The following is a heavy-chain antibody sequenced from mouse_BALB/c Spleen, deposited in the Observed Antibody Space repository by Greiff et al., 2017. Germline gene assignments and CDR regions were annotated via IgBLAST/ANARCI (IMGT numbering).Heavy chain of an antibody. V-gene: IGHV5-6*01. J-gene: IGHJ3*01. CDR1: GFTFSSYG. CDR2: ISSGGSYT. D-gene: IGHD2-3*01. Sequence: DVHLVESGGDLVKPGGSLKLSCAASGFTFSSYGMSWVRQTPDKRLEWVATISSGGSYTYYPDSVKGRFTISRDNAKNTLYLQMSSLKSEDTAMYYCNGYSWFAYWGQGTLVTVSA. CDR3: NGYSWFAY.